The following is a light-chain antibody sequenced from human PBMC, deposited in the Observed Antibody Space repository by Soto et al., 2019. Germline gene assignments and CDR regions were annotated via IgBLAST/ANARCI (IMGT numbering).Light chain of an antibody. Sequence: QITQCPSTLSGGVRPRAPMTCSASQSITRSLAWYQQKLGKAPKLLIYDASSLQIGVPSRFSGSGSGTDFTLIVSSLQPDDFATYSCKQYNNYPLTFGGGTKVDIK. CDR2: DAS. J-gene: IGKJ4*01. V-gene: IGKV1-5*01. CDR3: KQYNNYPLT. CDR1: QSITRS.